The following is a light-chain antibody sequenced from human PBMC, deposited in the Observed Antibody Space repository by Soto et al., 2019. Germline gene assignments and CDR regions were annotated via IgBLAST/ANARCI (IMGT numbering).Light chain of an antibody. Sequence: DIQMTQSPSTLSASVGDRVTITCRASQSISNWLAWYQQKPGKAPKLLIYKASSLQSGVPSRFSGSGSGTEFTLTISSLQPDDFATYHCQQYESFSLWTFGQGTKVEI. CDR2: KAS. J-gene: IGKJ1*01. V-gene: IGKV1-5*03. CDR1: QSISNW. CDR3: QQYESFSLWT.